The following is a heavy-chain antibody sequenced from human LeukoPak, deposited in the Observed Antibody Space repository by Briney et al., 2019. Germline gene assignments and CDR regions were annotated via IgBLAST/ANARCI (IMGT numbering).Heavy chain of an antibody. V-gene: IGHV3-66*01. CDR3: ARVRLEYTTGWDYFDY. Sequence: GGSLRLSCAASDLIVTINYMTWVRQAPGGGLEWVSVTYVVGTTYYADSVKGRFTISRDNSKNTIFLQMNNLRAEDTAIYYCARVRLEYTTGWDYFDYWGQGSLVTVSS. CDR1: DLIVTINY. CDR2: TYVVGTT. J-gene: IGHJ4*02. D-gene: IGHD2/OR15-2a*01.